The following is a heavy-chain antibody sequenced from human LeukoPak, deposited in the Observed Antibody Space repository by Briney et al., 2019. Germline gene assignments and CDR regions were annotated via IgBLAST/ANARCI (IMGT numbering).Heavy chain of an antibody. D-gene: IGHD3-10*01. J-gene: IGHJ4*02. CDR2: ISWNSGSI. CDR3: AKDAGDRMYYFDY. Sequence: GRSLRLSCAASGFTFDDYAMHWVRQAPGKGLEWVSGISWNSGSIGYADSVKGRFTISRDNAKNSLYLQMNSLRAEDTALYYCAKDAGDRMYYFDYWGQGTLVTVSS. V-gene: IGHV3-9*01. CDR1: GFTFDDYA.